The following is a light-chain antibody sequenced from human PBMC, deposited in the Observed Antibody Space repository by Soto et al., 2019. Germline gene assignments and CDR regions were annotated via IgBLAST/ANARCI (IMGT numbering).Light chain of an antibody. J-gene: IGKJ1*01. CDR2: KAS. CDR1: QTISSW. Sequence: DIQMTHSPSTLSGSVGDRVTITCRASQTISSWLAWYQQKPGKAPKPLIYKASTLKSGVPSRFSGSGSGTEFTLTISSLQPDDFATYYCQHYNSYSEALGQGTKVDXK. CDR3: QHYNSYSEA. V-gene: IGKV1-5*03.